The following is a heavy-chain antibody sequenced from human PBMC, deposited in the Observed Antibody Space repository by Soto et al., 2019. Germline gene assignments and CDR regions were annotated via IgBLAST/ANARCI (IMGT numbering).Heavy chain of an antibody. D-gene: IGHD4-17*01. CDR2: ISSSSYI. V-gene: IGHV3-21*01. J-gene: IGHJ6*02. CDR1: GFTFSSYS. Sequence: GGSLRLSCAASGFTFSSYSMNWVRQAPGKGLEWVSSISSSSYIYYADSVKGRFTISRDNAKNSLYLQMNSLRAEDTAVYYCERRDYTHGMDVWGQGTTVTVYS. CDR3: ERRDYTHGMDV.